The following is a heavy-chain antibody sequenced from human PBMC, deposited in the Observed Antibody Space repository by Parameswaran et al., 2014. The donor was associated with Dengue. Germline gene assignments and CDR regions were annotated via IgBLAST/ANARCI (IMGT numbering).Heavy chain of an antibody. V-gene: IGHV4-59*01. Sequence: WIRQPPGRDWSGLGISITVGAPTTTPPSKSRVTISVDTSKNQFSLKLSSVTAADTAVYYCARSAEYYDILTGYSPRGWFDPWGQGTLVTVSS. D-gene: IGHD3-9*01. J-gene: IGHJ5*02. CDR3: ARSAEYYDILTGYSPRGWFDP. CDR2: SITVGAP.